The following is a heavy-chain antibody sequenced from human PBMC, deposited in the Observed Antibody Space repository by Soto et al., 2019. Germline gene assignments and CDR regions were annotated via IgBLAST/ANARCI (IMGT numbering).Heavy chain of an antibody. CDR2: IIPILGIA. CDR1: GGTFSSYT. V-gene: IGHV1-69*02. CDR3: ATAPKIVVVAATGAFDI. Sequence: SVKVSGKASGGTFSSYTISWVRQAPGQGLEWMGRIIPILGIANYAQKFQGRVTITADKSTSTAYIELSSLRSEDTAVYYCATAPKIVVVAATGAFDIWGQGTMVTVSS. J-gene: IGHJ3*02. D-gene: IGHD2-15*01.